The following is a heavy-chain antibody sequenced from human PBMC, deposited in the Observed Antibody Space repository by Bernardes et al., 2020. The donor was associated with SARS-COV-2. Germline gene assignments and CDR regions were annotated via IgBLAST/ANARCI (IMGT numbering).Heavy chain of an antibody. Sequence: GGSLRLSCTASGITFRSHAMSWVRQAPGKGLEWVSGISGSGGSTYYADSVKGRFTISRDNAKNSLYLQMNSLRAEDTAVYYCAREVAYYDSSGYYYPTGGPAFDIWGQGTMVTVSS. J-gene: IGHJ3*02. CDR2: ISGSGGST. D-gene: IGHD3-22*01. CDR3: AREVAYYDSSGYYYPTGGPAFDI. V-gene: IGHV3-23*01. CDR1: GITFRSHA.